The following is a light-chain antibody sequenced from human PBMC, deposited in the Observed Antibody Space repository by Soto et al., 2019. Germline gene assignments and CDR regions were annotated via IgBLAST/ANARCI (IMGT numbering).Light chain of an antibody. CDR3: SSYTTSNTRQIV. CDR1: SSDVGGYNY. J-gene: IGLJ1*01. Sequence: QSVLTQPASVSGSPGQSITISCTGTSSDVGGYNYVSWYQQHPGKAPKLMIYDVRNRPSGVSNRFSGSKSVNTASLTISGLQPEDEADYYCSSYTTSNTRQIVFGTGTKVTV. CDR2: DVR. V-gene: IGLV2-14*01.